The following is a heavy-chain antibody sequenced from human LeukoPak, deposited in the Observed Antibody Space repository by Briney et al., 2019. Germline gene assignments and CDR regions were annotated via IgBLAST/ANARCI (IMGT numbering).Heavy chain of an antibody. J-gene: IGHJ4*02. Sequence: GGSLRLSSAASGFTFSSYAMSWVRQAPGKGLERVSAISGSGGSTYYADSVKGRFTISRDNSKNTVFLQMDSLRAEDTAVYYCAKTTAGYSSGRYPGWPVDYWGQGTLVTVSS. CDR2: ISGSGGST. D-gene: IGHD6-19*01. CDR3: AKTTAGYSSGRYPGWPVDY. CDR1: GFTFSSYA. V-gene: IGHV3-23*01.